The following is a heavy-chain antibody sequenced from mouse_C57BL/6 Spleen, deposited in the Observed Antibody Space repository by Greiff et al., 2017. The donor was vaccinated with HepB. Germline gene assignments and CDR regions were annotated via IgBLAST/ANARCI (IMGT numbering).Heavy chain of an antibody. J-gene: IGHJ2*01. D-gene: IGHD2-1*01. Sequence: EVQLQQSGPELVKPGASVKMSCKASGYTFTDYNMHWVKQSHGKSLEWIGYINPNNGGTSYNQKFKGKATLTGNKSSSTAYMELRSLTSEDSAVYYCARYRNYVCFDYWGQGTTLTVSS. CDR1: GYTFTDYN. V-gene: IGHV1-22*01. CDR3: ARYRNYVCFDY. CDR2: INPNNGGT.